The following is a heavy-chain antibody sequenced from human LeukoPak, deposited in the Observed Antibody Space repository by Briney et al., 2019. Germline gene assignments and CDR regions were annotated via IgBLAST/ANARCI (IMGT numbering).Heavy chain of an antibody. D-gene: IGHD1-26*01. CDR3: ASWSGSYPYYFDY. CDR2: NYYSGST. J-gene: IGHJ4*02. Sequence: SETLSLTCTVSGXSISSYYWSWIRQPPGKGLEWIGYNYYSGSTNYNPSLKSRVTISVDTSKNQFSLKLSSVTAADTAVYYCASWSGSYPYYFDYWGQGTLVTVSS. CDR1: GXSISSYY. V-gene: IGHV4-59*08.